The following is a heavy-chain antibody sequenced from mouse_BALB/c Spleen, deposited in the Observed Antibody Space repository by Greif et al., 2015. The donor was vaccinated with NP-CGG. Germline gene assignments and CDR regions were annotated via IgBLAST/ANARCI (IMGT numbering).Heavy chain of an antibody. Sequence: QVQLKQSGPELVKPGASVKISCEASGYAFSSSWMNWVKQRPGQGLEWIGRIYPGDGDTNYNGKFKGKATLTADKSSSTAYMQLSSLTSVDSAVYFCARDDYDGAMDYWGQGTSVTVSS. V-gene: IGHV1-82*01. CDR1: GYAFSSSW. D-gene: IGHD2-4*01. CDR2: IYPGDGDT. CDR3: ARDDYDGAMDY. J-gene: IGHJ4*01.